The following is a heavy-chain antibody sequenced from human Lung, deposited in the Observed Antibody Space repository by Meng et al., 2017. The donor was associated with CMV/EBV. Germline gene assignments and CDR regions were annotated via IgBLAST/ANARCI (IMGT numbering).Heavy chain of an antibody. Sequence: GESLKISCAGSGFTFRSYGMSWVRQAPGRGLEWISYISATGDTIHYADSVKGRFTVSRDNTKSSVYLRMNSLGAEDTAVYYCARDPDTHYCYSDSCYGLAYWGHGTLVTVSS. D-gene: IGHD2/OR15-2a*01. J-gene: IGHJ4*01. CDR2: ISATGDTI. V-gene: IGHV3-48*04. CDR1: GFTFRSYG. CDR3: ARDPDTHYCYSDSCYGLAY.